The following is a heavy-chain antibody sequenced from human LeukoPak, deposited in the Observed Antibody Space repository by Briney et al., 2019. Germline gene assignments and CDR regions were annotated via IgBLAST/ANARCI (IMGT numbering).Heavy chain of an antibody. Sequence: PGGSLRLSCAASGFTYSSYDMSWVRQAPGKGLEWVSGISGGGVSTYYADSVKGRFTISRDNSRHTLDLQVNSLRDEDTAVYYCARYTWSDRRGAMDVWGQGTTVTVSS. D-gene: IGHD1-20*01. CDR2: ISGGGVST. V-gene: IGHV3-23*01. J-gene: IGHJ6*02. CDR1: GFTYSSYD. CDR3: ARYTWSDRRGAMDV.